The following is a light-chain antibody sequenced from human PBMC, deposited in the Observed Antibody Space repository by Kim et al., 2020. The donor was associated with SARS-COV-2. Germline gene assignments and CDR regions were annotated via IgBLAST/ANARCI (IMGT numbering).Light chain of an antibody. J-gene: IGKJ4*01. CDR2: AAS. V-gene: IGKV1-12*01. Sequence: ACVGDRVTITCRASQDISSWLAWYQQKPGKAPKLLISAASSLQSGVPSRFSGSGSGTDFTLTISSLQPEDFASYYCQRADSFLLGFGGGTKVDIK. CDR1: QDISSW. CDR3: QRADSFLLG.